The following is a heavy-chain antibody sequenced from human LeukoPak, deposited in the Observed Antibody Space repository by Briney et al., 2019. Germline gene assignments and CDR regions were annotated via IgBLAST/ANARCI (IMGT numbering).Heavy chain of an antibody. V-gene: IGHV4-34*01. D-gene: IGHD1-1*01. J-gene: IGHJ4*02. Sequence: SETLSLTCAVYGGSFSGYYWTWIRQPPGKGLEWIGEINHSGSTNYNPSLMSRVTISVDTSKNQFSLELSSVTAADTAVYYCARVETGTTFFDYWGQGTLVTVSS. CDR3: ARVETGTTFFDY. CDR1: GGSFSGYY. CDR2: INHSGST.